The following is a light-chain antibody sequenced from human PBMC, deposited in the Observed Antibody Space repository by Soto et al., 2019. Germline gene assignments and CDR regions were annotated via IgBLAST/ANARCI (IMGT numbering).Light chain of an antibody. Sequence: EIVLTQSPGTLSLSPGERATLSCRASQSVSSGSLACYHQKPGQAPRLLIYSASHRPPGIPDRFSGSGSGTDFTITISRLEPEDFAVYYCQQYGSSPFTFGPGTKVDIK. CDR2: SAS. CDR1: QSVSSGS. V-gene: IGKV3-20*01. J-gene: IGKJ3*01. CDR3: QQYGSSPFT.